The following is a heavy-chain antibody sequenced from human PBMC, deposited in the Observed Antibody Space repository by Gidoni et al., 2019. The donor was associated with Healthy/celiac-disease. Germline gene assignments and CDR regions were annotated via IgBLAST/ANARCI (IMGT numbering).Heavy chain of an antibody. D-gene: IGHD4-17*01. V-gene: IGHV3-30-3*01. CDR3: AREDYGDYGSLLRYYYGMDV. Sequence: QVQLVESGGGVVQPGRSLRLSCAASGFTFSSYAMHWVRQATGKGLEWVAVISYDGSNKYYADSVKGRFTISRDNSKNALYLQMSSLRAEDTAVYYCAREDYGDYGSLLRYYYGMDVWGQGTTVTVSS. CDR2: ISYDGSNK. J-gene: IGHJ6*02. CDR1: GFTFSSYA.